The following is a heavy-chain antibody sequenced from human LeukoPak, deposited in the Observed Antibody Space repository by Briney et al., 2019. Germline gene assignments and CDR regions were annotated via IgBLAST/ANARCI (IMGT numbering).Heavy chain of an antibody. CDR2: IYYSGST. CDR1: GGSISSSSYY. Sequence: SETLSLTCTVSGGSISSSSYYWGWIRQPPGKGLEWIGSIYYSGSTYYNPSLKSRVTISVDTSKNQFSLKLSSVTAADTAVYYCARGPHRRCSGGICYQPFDYWGQGTLVTVS. D-gene: IGHD2-15*01. CDR3: ARGPHRRCSGGICYQPFDY. J-gene: IGHJ4*02. V-gene: IGHV4-39*07.